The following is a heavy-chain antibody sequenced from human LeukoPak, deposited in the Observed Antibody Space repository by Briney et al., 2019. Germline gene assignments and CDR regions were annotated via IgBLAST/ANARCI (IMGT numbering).Heavy chain of an antibody. CDR3: ARDYQGHFEY. CDR2: IKRDGSEK. Sequence: PGGSPRLSCAASGFTFSNYWMSWVRQAPGKGLEWVANIKRDGSEKYYVDSVGGRFTISRDNAKSSLYLQMNSLRVEDTAVYYCARDYQGHFEYWGQGTLVTVSS. V-gene: IGHV3-7*05. D-gene: IGHD2-2*01. CDR1: GFTFSNYW. J-gene: IGHJ4*02.